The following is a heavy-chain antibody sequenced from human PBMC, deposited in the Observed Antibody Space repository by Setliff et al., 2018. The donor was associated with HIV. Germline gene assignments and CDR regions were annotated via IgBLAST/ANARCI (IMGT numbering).Heavy chain of an antibody. CDR1: GDSIDSPHC. CDR3: GRLSDTAMASFDS. J-gene: IGHJ4*02. CDR2: VCQRGGI. Sequence: SETLSLTCTVSGDSIDSPHCWSWVRQSLEKGLEWIGEVCQRGGINYYPFFWSRAIISMDKPKSHFSLRLTSVTAADTAIYYCGRLSDTAMASFDSWGQGTLVTVSS. V-gene: IGHV4-4*02. D-gene: IGHD5-18*01.